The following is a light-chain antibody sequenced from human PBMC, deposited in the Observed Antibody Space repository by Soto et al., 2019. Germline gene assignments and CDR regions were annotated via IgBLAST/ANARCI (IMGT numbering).Light chain of an antibody. J-gene: IGKJ5*01. CDR3: QQLNSYPIT. CDR1: QGISTY. CDR2: DAS. Sequence: DIQLTQSPSFLSASVGDRVTITCRASQGISTYLAWYQQEPGKAPKLLIYDASTLQSGVPSRFSGSGSGTEFTLTIRRLQPEDFATYYCQQLNSYPITFGQGTRLEIK. V-gene: IGKV1-9*01.